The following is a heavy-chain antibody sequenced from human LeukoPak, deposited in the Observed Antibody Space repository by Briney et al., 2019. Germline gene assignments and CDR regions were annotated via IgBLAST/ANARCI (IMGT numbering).Heavy chain of an antibody. CDR1: GGTFSSYA. Sequence: ASVKVSCKASGGTFSSYAISWVRQAPGQGLEWIGGIIPIFGTANYAQKFQGRVTITTDESTSTAYMELSSLRSEDTAVYYCARDREGAALDYWGQGTLVTVSS. D-gene: IGHD6-6*01. CDR2: IIPIFGTA. CDR3: ARDREGAALDY. J-gene: IGHJ4*02. V-gene: IGHV1-69*05.